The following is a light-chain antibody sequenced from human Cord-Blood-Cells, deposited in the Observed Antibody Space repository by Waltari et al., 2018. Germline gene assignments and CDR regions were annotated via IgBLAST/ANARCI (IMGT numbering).Light chain of an antibody. CDR3: QQRSNWPRLT. J-gene: IGKJ4*01. CDR2: DAS. Sequence: EIVLTQSPATLSLSPGERATLSCRASQRVSSYLAWYQQKPGQALRLLIYDASNRATRIPARFSGSGSGTDFTLTISSLEPEDFAVYYCQQRSNWPRLTFGGGTKVEIK. V-gene: IGKV3-11*01. CDR1: QRVSSY.